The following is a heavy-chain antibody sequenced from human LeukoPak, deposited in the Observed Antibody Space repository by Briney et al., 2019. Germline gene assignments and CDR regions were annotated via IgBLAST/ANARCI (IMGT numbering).Heavy chain of an antibody. J-gene: IGHJ4*02. CDR2: IYSGGST. V-gene: IGHV3-66*01. CDR1: GFTVSSNY. CDR3: ARDRDCSGGSCYGY. Sequence: GGSLRLSCAASGFTVSSNYMSWVRQAPGKGLEWVSVIYSGGSTYYADSVKGRFTISRDKSKNTLYLQMNSLRAEDTAVYYCARDRDCSGGSCYGYWGQGTLVTVSS. D-gene: IGHD2-15*01.